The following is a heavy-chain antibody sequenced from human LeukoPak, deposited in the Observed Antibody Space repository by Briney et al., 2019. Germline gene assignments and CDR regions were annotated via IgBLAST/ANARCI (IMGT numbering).Heavy chain of an antibody. CDR2: INPSGGAT. CDR3: ARDPSCSSTSCYTAYNWFDP. D-gene: IGHD2-2*02. CDR1: GYTFSSYY. V-gene: IGHV1-46*01. J-gene: IGHJ5*02. Sequence: ASVKVSCKAPGYTFSSYYFHWVRQAPGQGLEWMGLINPSGGATSFAQKFRGRVTMTRDTSTSTAYMELRSLRSDDTAVYYCARDPSCSSTSCYTAYNWFDPWGQGTLVTVSS.